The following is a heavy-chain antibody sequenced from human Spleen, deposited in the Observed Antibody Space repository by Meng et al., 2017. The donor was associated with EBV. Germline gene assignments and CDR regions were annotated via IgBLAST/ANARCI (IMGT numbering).Heavy chain of an antibody. CDR1: GDSISSGGYS. Sequence: QLRGSGSGLVKPSQTLSLTCAVSGDSISSGGYSWSWIRQPPGKGLEWIAYIYHSGSVYYNPSLKSRVTISLDRSKNQFSLELNSVTAADTAVYYCARGIMTTVTTLFFFDSWGQGTLVTVSS. V-gene: IGHV4-30-2*01. J-gene: IGHJ4*02. D-gene: IGHD4-17*01. CDR2: IYHSGSV. CDR3: ARGIMTTVTTLFFFDS.